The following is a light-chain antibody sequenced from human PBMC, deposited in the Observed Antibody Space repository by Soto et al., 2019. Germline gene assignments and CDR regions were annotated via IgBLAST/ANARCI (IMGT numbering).Light chain of an antibody. CDR3: QQSYSTPFT. Sequence: DIQMTQSPSSLSASVGDSVTVTCRAGQSITSYLNWYQQKPGKAPKLLIYAASSLQSGVPSRFSGSGSGTHFTLTISSLQPEDFATDYCQQSYSTPFTFGQWTKLEIK. CDR2: AAS. V-gene: IGKV1-39*01. CDR1: QSITSY. J-gene: IGKJ2*01.